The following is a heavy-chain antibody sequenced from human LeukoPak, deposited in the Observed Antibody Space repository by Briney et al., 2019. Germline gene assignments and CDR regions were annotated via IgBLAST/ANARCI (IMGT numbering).Heavy chain of an antibody. J-gene: IGHJ4*02. CDR3: ARDGEYSSSWYYFDY. D-gene: IGHD6-13*01. Sequence: SETLSLTCTVSSGSISSYYWSWIRQPPGKGLEWIGEIYHSGSTNYNPSLKSRVTISVDKSKNQFSLKLSSVTAADTAVYYCARDGEYSSSWYYFDYWGQGTLVTVSS. CDR1: SGSISSYY. V-gene: IGHV4-59*12. CDR2: IYHSGST.